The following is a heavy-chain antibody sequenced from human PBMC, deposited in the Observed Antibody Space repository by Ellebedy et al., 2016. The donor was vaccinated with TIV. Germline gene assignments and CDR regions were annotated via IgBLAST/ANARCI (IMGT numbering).Heavy chain of an antibody. Sequence: MPSETLSLTCAVDAGSFSVSYWSWIRQSPGRGLEWIGEITHTGSTNYNPSLQSRATILVDTSKNQVTLKLFSVTVADTSVYYCAKGRPGSFHALEYYYYNGFDVWGQGTTVTVSS. V-gene: IGHV4-34*01. CDR2: ITHTGST. J-gene: IGHJ6*02. CDR1: AGSFSVSY. D-gene: IGHD1-26*01. CDR3: AKGRPGSFHALEYYYYNGFDV.